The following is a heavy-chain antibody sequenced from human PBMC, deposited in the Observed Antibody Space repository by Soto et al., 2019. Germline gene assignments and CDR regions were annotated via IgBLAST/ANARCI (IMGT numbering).Heavy chain of an antibody. CDR3: ARDRDKTALIGSWFDP. CDR2: IIPIFGTA. Sequence: QVQLVQSGAEVKKPGSSVKVSCTASGGTFSSYAISWVRQAPGQGLEWMGGIIPIFGTANYAQKFQGRVTITADESTSTAYMELSSLRSEDTAVYYCARDRDKTALIGSWFDPWGQGTLVTVSS. V-gene: IGHV1-69*01. CDR1: GGTFSSYA. J-gene: IGHJ5*02. D-gene: IGHD1-26*01.